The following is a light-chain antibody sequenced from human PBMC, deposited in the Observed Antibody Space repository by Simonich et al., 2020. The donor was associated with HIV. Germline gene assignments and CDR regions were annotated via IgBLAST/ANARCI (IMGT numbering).Light chain of an antibody. CDR1: SSDVGGYNY. J-gene: IGLJ2*01. CDR3: SSYTTTGTV. V-gene: IGLV2-11*01. CDR2: DVS. Sequence: QSALTQPRSVSGSPGQSVTISCTGTSSDVGGYNYVSWYQQHPGKAPKLMIYDVSKRPSGVSNRFSGSKSGNTASLTISGLQAEDEADYYCSSYTTTGTVFGGGTKLTVL.